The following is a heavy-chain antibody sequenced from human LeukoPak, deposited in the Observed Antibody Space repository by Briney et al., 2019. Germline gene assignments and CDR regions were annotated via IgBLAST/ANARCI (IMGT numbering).Heavy chain of an antibody. CDR3: ARDRSAAPADY. Sequence: PSETLSLTCTVSGGSITNNYWAWIRQPPGKGLEWIGYTHDSGNSNYNPSLRSRVTISIDTSKNQFSLKLTSVTAVDTAVYYCARDRSAAPADYWGQGTLVTVSS. V-gene: IGHV4-59*13. D-gene: IGHD6-13*01. J-gene: IGHJ4*02. CDR1: GGSITNNY. CDR2: THDSGNS.